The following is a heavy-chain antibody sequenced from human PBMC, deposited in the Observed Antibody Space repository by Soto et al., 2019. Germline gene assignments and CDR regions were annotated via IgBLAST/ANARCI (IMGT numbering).Heavy chain of an antibody. Sequence: ASVKVSCKASGYTFSSYGISWVRQAPGQGLEWMGWSSAYNGNTNYAQKVQGRVTMTTDTSTSTAYMELRSLRSDDTAVYYCARDPSIVGASALDYWGQGTLVTV. CDR3: ARDPSIVGASALDY. J-gene: IGHJ4*02. CDR2: SSAYNGNT. V-gene: IGHV1-18*01. D-gene: IGHD1-26*01. CDR1: GYTFSSYG.